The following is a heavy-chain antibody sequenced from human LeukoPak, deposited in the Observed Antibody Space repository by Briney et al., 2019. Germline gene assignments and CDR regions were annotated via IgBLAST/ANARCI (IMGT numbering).Heavy chain of an antibody. CDR1: GGSFSGYY. V-gene: IGHV4-34*01. CDR2: INHSGST. D-gene: IGHD3-10*01. J-gene: IGHJ6*02. Sequence: SETLSLTCAVYGGSFSGYYWSWIRQPPGKGLEWIGEINHSGSTNYNPSLKSRVTISVDTSKNQFSLKLGFVTAADTAVYYCARSYYYGSGAGGRYYYYYGMDVWGQGTTVTVSS. CDR3: ARSYYYGSGAGGRYYYYYGMDV.